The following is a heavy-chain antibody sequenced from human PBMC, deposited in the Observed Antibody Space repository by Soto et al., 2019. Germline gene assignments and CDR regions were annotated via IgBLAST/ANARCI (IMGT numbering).Heavy chain of an antibody. D-gene: IGHD1-26*01. J-gene: IGHJ3*02. CDR1: GGSVSGYY. CDR3: ARQPLHRVGSSISTLDI. CDR2: INHSGST. Sequence: PSETLSLTCAVYGGSVSGYYWTWIRQPPGTGLEWIGEINHSGSTNYNPSLKSRLTISADTSKNQLSLNLNSVTAADTAVYYCARQPLHRVGSSISTLDIWGQGTVVTVSS. V-gene: IGHV4-34*01.